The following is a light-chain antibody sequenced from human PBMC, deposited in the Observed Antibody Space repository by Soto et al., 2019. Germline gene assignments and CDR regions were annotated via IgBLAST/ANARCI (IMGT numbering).Light chain of an antibody. CDR3: QQSYSTPYT. CDR2: AAS. J-gene: IGKJ2*01. Sequence: DIQMTQSPSSLSAVGDRVTITCRASQSISSYLNWYQQKPGKAPKLLIYAASSLQSGVPSRFSGSGSGTDFTLTISSLQPEDFATYYCQQSYSTPYTFGQGTKLEIK. CDR1: QSISSY. V-gene: IGKV1-39*01.